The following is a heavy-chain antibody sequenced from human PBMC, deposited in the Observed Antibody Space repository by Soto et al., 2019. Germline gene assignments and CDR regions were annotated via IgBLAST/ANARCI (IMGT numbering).Heavy chain of an antibody. Sequence: GESLRLSCAASGFTFSNAWMSWVRQAPGKGLEWVGRIKSKTDGGTTDYAAPVKARFTISREDSKNTLYLQMNSLKTEDTAVYYCTTDPSGYDYVSWGQGTLVTVSS. CDR2: IKSKTDGGTT. J-gene: IGHJ5*02. CDR3: TTDPSGYDYVS. V-gene: IGHV3-15*01. D-gene: IGHD5-12*01. CDR1: GFTFSNAW.